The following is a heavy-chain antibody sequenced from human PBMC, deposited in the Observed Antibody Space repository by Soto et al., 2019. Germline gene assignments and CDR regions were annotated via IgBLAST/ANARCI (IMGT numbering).Heavy chain of an antibody. J-gene: IGHJ5*02. Sequence: PSETLSLTCTVSGDSITSHDFYWGWVRRPPGQGLEWIGTISHSGDTFYNPPLKGRLTMSLDASKNQFSMRLTSVTAADAAVYCCAWQMRGPVPQLGWLSLLTSWGQGNQVTGSS. V-gene: IGHV4-39*01. CDR1: GDSITSHDFY. CDR3: AWQMRGPVPQLGWLSLLTS. CDR2: ISHSGDT. D-gene: IGHD3-16*02.